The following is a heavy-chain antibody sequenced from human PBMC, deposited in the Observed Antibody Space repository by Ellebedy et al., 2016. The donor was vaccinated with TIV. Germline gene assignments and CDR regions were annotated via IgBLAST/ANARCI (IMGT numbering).Heavy chain of an antibody. V-gene: IGHV3-48*02. D-gene: IGHD3-10*01. Sequence: GESLKISCAASGFTFSSYSMNWVRQAPGKGLEWVSYISSSSSTIYYADSVKGLFTISRDNAKNSLYLQMNSLRDEDTAVYYCARVPGSFSLNWFDPWGQGTLVTVSS. CDR2: ISSSSSTI. CDR3: ARVPGSFSLNWFDP. J-gene: IGHJ5*02. CDR1: GFTFSSYS.